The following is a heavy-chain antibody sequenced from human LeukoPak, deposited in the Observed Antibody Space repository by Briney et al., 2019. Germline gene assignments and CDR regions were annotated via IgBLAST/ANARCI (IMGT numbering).Heavy chain of an antibody. CDR1: GGSISSYY. D-gene: IGHD2-2*01. Sequence: SETLSLTCTVSGGSISSYYWSWIRQLAGKGLEWIGRIYTSGSTNYNPSLKSRVTMSVDTSKNQFSLKLSSVTAADTAVYYCARADSTSPGHYYYGMDVWGQGTTVTVSS. CDR3: ARADSTSPGHYYYGMDV. CDR2: IYTSGST. J-gene: IGHJ6*02. V-gene: IGHV4-4*07.